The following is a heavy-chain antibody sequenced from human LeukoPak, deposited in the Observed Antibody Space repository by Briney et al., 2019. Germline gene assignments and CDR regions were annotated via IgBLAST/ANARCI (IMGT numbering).Heavy chain of an antibody. CDR2: ISGFNGAT. D-gene: IGHD6-13*01. CDR3: ARALPGAATAHNWFDP. CDR1: GYTFTIYG. V-gene: IGHV1-18*01. Sequence: ASVKVSCKASGYTFTIYGISWVRQAPGQGLEWMGWISGFNGATNYAQKSQGRVTMTIDTSTNTTYMDLRTVTSDDTAIYYCARALPGAATAHNWFDPWGQGTLVTVSS. J-gene: IGHJ5*02.